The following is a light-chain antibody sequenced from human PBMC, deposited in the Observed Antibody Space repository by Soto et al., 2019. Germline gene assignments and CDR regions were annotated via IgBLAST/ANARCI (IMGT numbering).Light chain of an antibody. CDR2: EDN. Sequence: NFMLTQPHSVSESPGKTVTISCTRSSGSIASNYVQWYQQRPGSSPTTVIYEDNQRPSGVPDRFSVSIDSSSNSASLTISGLKTEDEADYYCQSYDSSNWVFGGGTKVTVL. CDR1: SGSIASNY. J-gene: IGLJ3*02. CDR3: QSYDSSNWV. V-gene: IGLV6-57*01.